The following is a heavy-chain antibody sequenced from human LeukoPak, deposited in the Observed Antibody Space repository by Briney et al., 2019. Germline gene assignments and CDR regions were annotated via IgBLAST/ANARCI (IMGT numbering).Heavy chain of an antibody. CDR3: ARTTEGGYSYGSFYYYYMDV. CDR2: IYYSGST. J-gene: IGHJ6*03. CDR1: GGSISSYY. D-gene: IGHD5-18*01. V-gene: IGHV4-59*01. Sequence: SETLSLTCTVPGGSISSYYWSWIRQPPGKGLEWIGFIYYSGSTNYNPSLKSRVTISVHTSKNQFSLKLSPVTAADTAVYYCARTTEGGYSYGSFYYYYMDVWGKGATVTVSS.